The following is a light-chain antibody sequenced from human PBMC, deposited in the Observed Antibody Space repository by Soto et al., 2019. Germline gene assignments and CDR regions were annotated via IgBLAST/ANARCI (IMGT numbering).Light chain of an antibody. Sequence: EIVLTQSPGTLSLSPGERASLSCRASQSLNNRYLAWYQQKPGQAPRLLMYDASNRATGIPDRFSGSGSGKDFTLTISRLEPEDFAVYYCQHYSNTPWTFGQGTKVEIK. CDR2: DAS. J-gene: IGKJ1*01. V-gene: IGKV3-20*01. CDR3: QHYSNTPWT. CDR1: QSLNNRY.